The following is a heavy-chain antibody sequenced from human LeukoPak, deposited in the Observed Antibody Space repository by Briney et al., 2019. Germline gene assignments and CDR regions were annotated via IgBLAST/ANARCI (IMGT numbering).Heavy chain of an antibody. J-gene: IGHJ4*02. CDR2: INHSGST. CDR3: AGGRRY. Sequence: PSETLSLTCAVYGGSFSGYYWSWIRQPPGKGLEWIGEINHSGSTNYNPSLKSRVTISVDTSKNQFSLKLSSVTAAVTAVYYCAGGRRYWGQGTLVTVSS. V-gene: IGHV4-34*01. CDR1: GGSFSGYY. D-gene: IGHD6-25*01.